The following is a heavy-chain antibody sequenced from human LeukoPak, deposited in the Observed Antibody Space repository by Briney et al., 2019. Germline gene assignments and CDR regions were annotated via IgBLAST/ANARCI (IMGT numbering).Heavy chain of an antibody. V-gene: IGHV3-23*01. Sequence: GGSLRLSCAASGFTFSSYAMSWVRQAPGKGLEWVSAISGSGGSTYYADSVKGRFTISRDNSKNTLYLQMNSLRAEDTAVYYCAKGHAIYSSGHYYNYWGQGTLVTVSS. CDR2: ISGSGGST. CDR3: AKGHAIYSSGHYYNY. CDR1: GFTFSSYA. D-gene: IGHD3-22*01. J-gene: IGHJ4*02.